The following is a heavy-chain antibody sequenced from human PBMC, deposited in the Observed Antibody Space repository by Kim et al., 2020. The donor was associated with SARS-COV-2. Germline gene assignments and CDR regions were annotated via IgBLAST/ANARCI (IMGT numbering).Heavy chain of an antibody. V-gene: IGHV5-51*01. J-gene: IGHJ5*02. CDR2: IFPGDSDT. D-gene: IGHD3-3*01. Sequence: GESLKISCEGSGYRFTDYWIAWVRQEPGKGLEWMGIIFPGDSDTRYSPSFRGQVTISSDKSISTAYLQWSSLKASDTAMYYCARSFTGYDFWVGHTLWAWGQGTLVTVSS. CDR1: GYRFTDYW. CDR3: ARSFTGYDFWVGHTLWA.